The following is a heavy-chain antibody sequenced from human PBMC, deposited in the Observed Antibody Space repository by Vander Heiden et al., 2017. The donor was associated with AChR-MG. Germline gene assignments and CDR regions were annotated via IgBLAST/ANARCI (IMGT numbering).Heavy chain of an antibody. Sequence: QVQLVQSGAEVKKPGASVKVSCKASGYTFTSYDINWVRQATGQGLEWMGWMNPNSGNTGYAQKCQGRVTMTRNTSISTAYMELSSLRSEETAVYYCARVTTWTYYYYGMDVWGQGTTVTVSS. D-gene: IGHD4-4*01. J-gene: IGHJ6*02. V-gene: IGHV1-8*01. CDR1: GYTFTSYD. CDR2: MNPNSGNT. CDR3: ARVTTWTYYYYGMDV.